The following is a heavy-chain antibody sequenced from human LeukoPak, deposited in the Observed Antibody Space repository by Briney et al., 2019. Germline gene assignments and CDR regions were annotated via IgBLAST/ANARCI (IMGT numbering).Heavy chain of an antibody. J-gene: IGHJ3*02. D-gene: IGHD3-22*01. Sequence: GASVKVSCKASGYTFTGYYIHWVRQAPGQGLEWMGWISPNSGGTHYAQKFQGRVTMTRDTSINTAYMELSRLRSDDTAVYYCARAPTMIRTPPRAPLGIWGQGTMVTVSS. CDR3: ARAPTMIRTPPRAPLGI. CDR2: ISPNSGGT. CDR1: GYTFTGYY. V-gene: IGHV1-2*02.